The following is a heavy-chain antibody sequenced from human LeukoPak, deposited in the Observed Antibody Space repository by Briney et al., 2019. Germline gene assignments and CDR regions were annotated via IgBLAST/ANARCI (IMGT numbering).Heavy chain of an antibody. CDR2: ISGSGGST. CDR3: ARDYYDSSGYYFNNYFDY. V-gene: IGHV3-23*01. CDR1: GLTFSSYA. Sequence: GGSLRLSCAASGLTFSSYAMSWVRQAPGKGLEWVSAISGSGGSTYYADSVKGRFTISRDNSKNTLYLQMNSLRAEDTAVYYCARDYYDSSGYYFNNYFDYWGQGTLVTVSS. J-gene: IGHJ4*02. D-gene: IGHD3-22*01.